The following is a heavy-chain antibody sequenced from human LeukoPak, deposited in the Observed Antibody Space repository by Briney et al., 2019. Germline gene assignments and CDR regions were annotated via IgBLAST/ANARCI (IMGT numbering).Heavy chain of an antibody. CDR3: AREVGVGSGMVDWFDP. Sequence: ASVKVSCKASGYTFTSYYMHWVRQAPGQGLEWMGIINPSGGSTSYAQKFQGRVTMTRDMSTSTVYMKLSSLRSEDTAVYYCAREVGVGSGMVDWFDPWGQGTLVTVSS. D-gene: IGHD3-10*01. V-gene: IGHV1-46*01. CDR1: GYTFTSYY. J-gene: IGHJ5*02. CDR2: INPSGGST.